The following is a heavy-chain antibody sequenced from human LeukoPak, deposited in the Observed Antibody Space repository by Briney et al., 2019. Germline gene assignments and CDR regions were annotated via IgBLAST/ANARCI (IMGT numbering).Heavy chain of an antibody. J-gene: IGHJ5*02. CDR3: ARDDCSRISCYHNWFDP. V-gene: IGHV3-7*01. CDR1: GFTFSSYW. D-gene: IGHD2-2*01. Sequence: GGSLRLSCAASGFTFSSYWMSWVRQAPGKGLEWVANIKQDGSETYYVDTVKGRFTISRDNAKNSLYLQMNSLRAEDTAVYYCARDDCSRISCYHNWFDPGGQGTLVSVSS. CDR2: IKQDGSET.